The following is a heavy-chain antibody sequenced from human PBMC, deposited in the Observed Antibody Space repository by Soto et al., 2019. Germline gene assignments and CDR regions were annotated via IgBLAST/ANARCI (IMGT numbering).Heavy chain of an antibody. J-gene: IGHJ5*02. CDR1: GDGIASRG. V-gene: IGHV1-18*01. Sequence: GAPAEPSCEAPGDGIASRGMSWVRQANGQGLEWMGWISAYNGNTNYAQKLQGRVTMTTDTSTSTAYMELRSLRSDDTAVYYCARVRFGVVITYWFDPWGQGTLVTVSS. CDR3: ARVRFGVVITYWFDP. CDR2: ISAYNGNT. D-gene: IGHD3-3*01.